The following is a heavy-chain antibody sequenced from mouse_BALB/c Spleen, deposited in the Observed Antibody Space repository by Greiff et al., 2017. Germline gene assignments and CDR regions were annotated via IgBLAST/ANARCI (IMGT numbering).Heavy chain of an antibody. CDR1: GYSITSDYA. D-gene: IGHD2-1*01. J-gene: IGHJ3*01. CDR3: AREGIYGNYEAY. CDR2: ISYSGST. Sequence: DVKLVESGPGLVKPSQSLSLTCTVTGYSITSDYAWNWIRQFPGNKLEWMGYISYSGSTSYNPSLKSRISITRDTSKNQFFLKLNSVTTEDTATYYCAREGIYGNYEAYWGQGTLVTVSA. V-gene: IGHV3-2*02.